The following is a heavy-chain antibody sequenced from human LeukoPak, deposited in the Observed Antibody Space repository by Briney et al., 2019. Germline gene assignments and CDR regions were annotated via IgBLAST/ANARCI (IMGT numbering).Heavy chain of an antibody. Sequence: GGSLRLSCAASGFTFSNAWISWVRQAPGKGLEWVGRIKSKTDGGTTDYAAPVKGRFTISRDDSKNTLYLQMHSLKPEAPAVYYCTTVDDFWSGYYDYWGQGTLVTVSS. V-gene: IGHV3-15*01. D-gene: IGHD3-3*01. J-gene: IGHJ4*02. CDR2: IKSKTDGGTT. CDR3: TTVDDFWSGYYDY. CDR1: GFTFSNAW.